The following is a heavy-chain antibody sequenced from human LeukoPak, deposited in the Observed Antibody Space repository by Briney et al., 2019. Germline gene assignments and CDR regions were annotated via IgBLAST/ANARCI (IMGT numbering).Heavy chain of an antibody. Sequence: GRSLRLSCAASGFTFSGSAMHWVRQAPGKGLEWVAVISFDGLHKYYADSLKGRFTISRDNSKNTLYLQMNSLRAEDTAVYFCARASGPFDYWGQGTLVTVSS. CDR1: GFTFSGSA. CDR2: ISFDGLHK. J-gene: IGHJ4*02. V-gene: IGHV3-30*03. CDR3: ARASGPFDY.